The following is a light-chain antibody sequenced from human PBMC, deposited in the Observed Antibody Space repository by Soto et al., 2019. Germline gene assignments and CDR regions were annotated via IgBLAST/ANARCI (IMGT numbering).Light chain of an antibody. J-gene: IGKJ5*01. Sequence: EIVMTQSPATLSVSPGERATLSCRASQSVSINLAWFQQKPDQAPRLLIYGASTRATDIPARFSGSGSGTEFTLTISRLEPEDFAVYYCQQYGSSPFTFGQGTRLEIK. CDR3: QQYGSSPFT. V-gene: IGKV3-15*01. CDR1: QSVSIN. CDR2: GAS.